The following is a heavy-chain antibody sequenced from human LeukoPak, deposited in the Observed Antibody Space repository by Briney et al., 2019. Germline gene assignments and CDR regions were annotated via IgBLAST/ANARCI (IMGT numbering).Heavy chain of an antibody. J-gene: IGHJ4*02. Sequence: TSETLSLTCAVYGGSFSGYYWSWIRQPPGKGLEWIGEINHSGSTNYNPSLKSRVTISVDTSKNQFSLKLSSVTAADTAVYYCARGGGVYDYVWGSYRSPYYFDYWGQGTLVTVSS. CDR3: ARGGGVYDYVWGSYRSPYYFDY. CDR1: GGSFSGYY. V-gene: IGHV4-34*01. D-gene: IGHD3-16*02. CDR2: INHSGST.